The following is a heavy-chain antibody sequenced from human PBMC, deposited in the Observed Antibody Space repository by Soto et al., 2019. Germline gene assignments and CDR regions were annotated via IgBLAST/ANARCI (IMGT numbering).Heavy chain of an antibody. CDR2: ISVSGSTT. D-gene: IGHD3-22*01. V-gene: IGHV3-23*01. CDR3: ARGGYYDSTGYAN. CDR1: GFTLRSYA. J-gene: IGHJ4*02. Sequence: PGGSLRLSCAASGFTLRSYAMSWVRQAPGKGLEWVSGISVSGSTTYYADSVKGRFTISRDNSKNTLYLQMSSLRAEDTAVYYCARGGYYDSTGYANWGQGTLVTVSS.